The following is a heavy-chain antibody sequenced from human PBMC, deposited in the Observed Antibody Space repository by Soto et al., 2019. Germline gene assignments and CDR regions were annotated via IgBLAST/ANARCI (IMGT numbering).Heavy chain of an antibody. CDR2: ISYDGSNK. CDR1: GVTFSSYA. D-gene: IGHD2-21*02. V-gene: IGHV3-30-3*01. Sequence: GGSLRLSCAASGVTFSSYAMHWVRQAPGKGLEWVAVISYDGSNKYYADSVKGRFTISRDNSKNTLYLQMNSLRAEDTAVYYCARGVVVTAIPDYWGQGTLVTVSS. J-gene: IGHJ4*02. CDR3: ARGVVVTAIPDY.